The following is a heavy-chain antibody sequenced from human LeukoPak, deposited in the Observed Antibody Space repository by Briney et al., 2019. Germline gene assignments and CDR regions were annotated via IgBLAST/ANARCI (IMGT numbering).Heavy chain of an antibody. D-gene: IGHD6-19*01. J-gene: IGHJ4*02. CDR2: ISGSGGST. Sequence: GSLRLSCAASGFTFSSHAMSWVRQAPGKGLGWVSAISGSGGSTYYADSVKGRFTISRDNSKNTLYLQMNSLRAEDTAVYYCAKDDGSGLFDYWGQGTLVTVSS. V-gene: IGHV3-23*01. CDR3: AKDDGSGLFDY. CDR1: GFTFSSHA.